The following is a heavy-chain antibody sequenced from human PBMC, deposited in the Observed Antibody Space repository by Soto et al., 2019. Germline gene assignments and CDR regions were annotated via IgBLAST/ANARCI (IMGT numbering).Heavy chain of an antibody. CDR2: ITGSGAGT. D-gene: IGHD6-19*01. CDR3: AKYTSGWDFDY. CDR1: GFTLSNYA. Sequence: ESGGGLVQPGGSLRLSCAASGFTLSNYAMGWVRQAPVEGLEWVSSITGSGAGTYYADSVKGRFTISRDNSKNTLYLQMNSLRAEDTAVYYCAKYTSGWDFDYWGQGTLVTVSS. J-gene: IGHJ4*02. V-gene: IGHV3-23*01.